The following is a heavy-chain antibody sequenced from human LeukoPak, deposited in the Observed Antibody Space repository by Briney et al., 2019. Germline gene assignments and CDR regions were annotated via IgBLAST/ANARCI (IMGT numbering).Heavy chain of an antibody. CDR2: IPCDASDK. V-gene: IGHV3-30*02. Sequence: GGSLRLSCVASGFRFSDYGMHWVRQAPGKGLEWVAFIPCDASDKYYADSVKGRFTISRDNSNNTLTLHMNSLRTEDTSIYFCAKGAWAADGPMGNNFASWGQGSLVTVSS. D-gene: IGHD6-13*01. CDR1: GFRFSDYG. CDR3: AKGAWAADGPMGNNFAS. J-gene: IGHJ4*02.